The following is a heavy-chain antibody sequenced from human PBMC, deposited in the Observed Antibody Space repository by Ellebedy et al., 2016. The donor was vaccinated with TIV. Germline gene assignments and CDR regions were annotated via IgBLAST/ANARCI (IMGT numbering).Heavy chain of an antibody. Sequence: SVKVSCXASGGTFSSYTISWVRQAPGQGPEWMGKIIPIIDMPNYAQKFQDRVTMTTDTSSSTVYMDLSSLRSEDTAIYFCARGSNYGMDVWGQGTTVTVSS. V-gene: IGHV1-69*02. CDR2: IIPIIDMP. CDR1: GGTFSSYT. J-gene: IGHJ6*02. D-gene: IGHD3/OR15-3a*01. CDR3: ARGSNYGMDV.